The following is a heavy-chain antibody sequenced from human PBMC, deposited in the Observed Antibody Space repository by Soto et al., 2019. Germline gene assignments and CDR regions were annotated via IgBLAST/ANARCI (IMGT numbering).Heavy chain of an antibody. J-gene: IGHJ6*04. CDR3: AGGATIVEYTRCVMDV. CDR1: GFTVSNNY. D-gene: IGHD5-12*01. CDR2: IYSGGST. Sequence: GGSLRLSCAASGFTVSNNYMSWVRQTPGKGLEWVSVIYSGGSTYYADSVKGRFTISRDNSKNTLYLQMNSLRAEDTAVYYCAGGATIVEYTRCVMDVWGKGTTVTVSS. V-gene: IGHV3-53*01.